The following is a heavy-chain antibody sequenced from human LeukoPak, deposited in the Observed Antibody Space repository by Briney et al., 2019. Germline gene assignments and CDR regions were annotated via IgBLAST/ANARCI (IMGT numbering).Heavy chain of an antibody. CDR3: ARGRGYSGSYWRDDAFDI. V-gene: IGHV1-8*03. Sequence: AASVKVSCKASGYTFTSYDINWVRQATGQGLEWMGWMNPNSGNTGYAQKFQGRVTITRNTSISTAYMELSSLRSEDTAVYYCARGRGYSGSYWRDDAFDIWGQGTMVTVSS. D-gene: IGHD1-26*01. CDR2: MNPNSGNT. CDR1: GYTFTSYD. J-gene: IGHJ3*02.